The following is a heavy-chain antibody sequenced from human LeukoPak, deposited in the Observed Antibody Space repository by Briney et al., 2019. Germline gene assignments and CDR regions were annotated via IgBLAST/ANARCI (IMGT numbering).Heavy chain of an antibody. V-gene: IGHV4-31*03. D-gene: IGHD7-27*01. CDR1: GGSISSGGYY. CDR2: IYYSGST. Sequence: SETLSLTCTVSGGSISSGGYYWSWIRQHPGKGLEWIGYIYYSGSTYYNPSLKSRVIIVVDTSKNQFSLRLSSVTAADTAVYYCSRELAWGPADYWGQGALVTVSS. J-gene: IGHJ4*02. CDR3: SRELAWGPADY.